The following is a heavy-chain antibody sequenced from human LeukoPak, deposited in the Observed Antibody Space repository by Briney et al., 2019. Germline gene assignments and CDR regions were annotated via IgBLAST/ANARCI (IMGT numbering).Heavy chain of an antibody. D-gene: IGHD3-10*01. CDR2: IYYSGST. J-gene: IGHJ5*02. CDR3: ARDEGYYGSGSYYRT. CDR1: GGSISSSSSY. V-gene: IGHV4-61*01. Sequence: SETLSLTCSVSGGSISSSSSYWGWIRQPPGKGLEWIGYIYYSGSTNYNPSLKSRVTISVDTSKNQFSLKLSSVTAADTAVYYCARDEGYYGSGSYYRTWGQGTLVTVSS.